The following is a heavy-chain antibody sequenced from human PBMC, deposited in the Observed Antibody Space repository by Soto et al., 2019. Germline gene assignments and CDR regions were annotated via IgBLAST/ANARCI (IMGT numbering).Heavy chain of an antibody. D-gene: IGHD6-19*01. CDR1: GGSISSYY. CDR2: IYYSGST. CDR3: ARYSSGWHDAFDI. Sequence: SETLSLTCTVCGGSISSYYWSWIRQPPGKGLEWIGYIYYSGSTNYNPSLKSRVTISVDTSNNQFSLKLSSVTAADTAVYYCARYSSGWHDAFDIWGQGTMVTVSS. J-gene: IGHJ3*02. V-gene: IGHV4-59*01.